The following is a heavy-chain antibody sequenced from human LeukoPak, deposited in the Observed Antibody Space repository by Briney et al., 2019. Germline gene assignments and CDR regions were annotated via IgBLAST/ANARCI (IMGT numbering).Heavy chain of an antibody. CDR2: ISGSGGST. Sequence: GGSLRLSCAASGFTFSRYARSWVRRAPGKGLECVSAISGSGGSTYYADSVKGRFTISRDNSKNTLYLQMNSLRAEHTAVYYCASKGLLLWFGELLFPYWGQGTLVTVSS. D-gene: IGHD3-10*01. CDR3: ASKGLLLWFGELLFPY. V-gene: IGHV3-23*01. CDR1: GFTFSRYA. J-gene: IGHJ4*02.